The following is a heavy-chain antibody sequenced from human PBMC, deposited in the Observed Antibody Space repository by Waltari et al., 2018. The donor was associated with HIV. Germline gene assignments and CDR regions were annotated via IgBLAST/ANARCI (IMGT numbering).Heavy chain of an antibody. Sequence: QVQLIQSGAEVKKPGASVKDSSKVFGYTLTALSIHWVRQAPGKGLEWMGGFDPEDDETIYAQKFQGRVTMTEDTSTDSAYMELSSLTSEDTAVYYCATGGGTTSIQLYDLDVWGQGTTVTVSS. CDR3: ATGGGTTSIQLYDLDV. CDR1: GYTLTALS. CDR2: FDPEDDET. V-gene: IGHV1-24*01. D-gene: IGHD1-26*01. J-gene: IGHJ6*02.